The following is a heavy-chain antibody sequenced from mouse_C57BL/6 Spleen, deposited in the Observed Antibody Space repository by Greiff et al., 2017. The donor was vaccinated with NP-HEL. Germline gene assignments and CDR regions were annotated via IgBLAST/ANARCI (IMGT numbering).Heavy chain of an antibody. D-gene: IGHD1-1*01. CDR1: GYTFTDYN. CDR2: INPNNGGT. Sequence: VQLQQSGPELVKPGASVKIPCKASGYTFTDYNMDWVKQSHGKSLEWIGDINPNNGGTIYNQKFKGKATLTVDKSSSPAYMELRSLTSEDTAVYYCARAGYYYGSRGAWFAYWGQGTLVTVSA. J-gene: IGHJ3*01. CDR3: ARAGYYYGSRGAWFAY. V-gene: IGHV1-18*01.